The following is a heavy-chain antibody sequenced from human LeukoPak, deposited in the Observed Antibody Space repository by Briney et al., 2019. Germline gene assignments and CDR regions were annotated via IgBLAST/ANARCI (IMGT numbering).Heavy chain of an antibody. Sequence: QAGGSLRLSCAAPGFTFDDYAMHWVRQTPGKGLEWVSGTGWNSGSIGYADSVKGRFTISRDNAKNSLYLQMNSLRAEDTALYYCAKDIREWLQSSGFDYWGQGTLVTVSS. V-gene: IGHV3-9*01. J-gene: IGHJ4*02. CDR1: GFTFDDYA. CDR2: TGWNSGSI. D-gene: IGHD5-24*01. CDR3: AKDIREWLQSSGFDY.